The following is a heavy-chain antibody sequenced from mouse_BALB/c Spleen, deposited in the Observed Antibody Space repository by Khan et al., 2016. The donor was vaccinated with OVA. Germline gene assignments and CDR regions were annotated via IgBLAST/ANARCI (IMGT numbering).Heavy chain of an antibody. CDR2: ISTYSGNT. D-gene: IGHD2-12*01. Sequence: VQLQESGPELVRPGVSVKISCKGSGYTFTDYAMHWVKQSHAKSLEWIGVISTYSGNTNYNQKFKGKATMTVDKSSSTAYLELARFTSEDSTNDNGANRAPSPMFTTDAMDYWGQGTSVTVSS. J-gene: IGHJ4*01. V-gene: IGHV1S137*01. CDR3: ANRAPSPMFTTDAMDY. CDR1: GYTFTDYA.